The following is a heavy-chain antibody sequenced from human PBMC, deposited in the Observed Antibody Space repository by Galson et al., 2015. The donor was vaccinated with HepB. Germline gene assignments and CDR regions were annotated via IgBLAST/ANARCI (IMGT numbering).Heavy chain of an antibody. J-gene: IGHJ4*02. Sequence: SLRLSCAASGFTFSSYGMHWVRQAPGKGLEWVAVIWYDGSNKYYADSVKGRFTISRDNSKNTLYLQMNSLRAEDTAVYYCARDSGRWGFDYWGRGTLVTVSS. CDR1: GFTFSSYG. CDR2: IWYDGSNK. CDR3: ARDSGRWGFDY. V-gene: IGHV3-33*01. D-gene: IGHD3-10*01.